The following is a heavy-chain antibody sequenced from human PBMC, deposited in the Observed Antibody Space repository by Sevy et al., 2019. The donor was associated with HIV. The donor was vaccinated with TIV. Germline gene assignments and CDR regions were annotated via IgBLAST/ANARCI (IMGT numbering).Heavy chain of an antibody. Sequence: ASVKVSCQASGGTFSSHRFTWVRQAPGQGLECLGSIVPMFGTADYAQKFEGRVTITADESTRIAYMELTSQKSDETDVYYCARQITLVQGVLASDWFDSWGQGTLVTVSS. CDR2: IVPMFGTA. CDR3: ARQITLVQGVLASDWFDS. J-gene: IGHJ5*01. CDR1: GGTFSSHR. D-gene: IGHD3-10*01. V-gene: IGHV1-69*13.